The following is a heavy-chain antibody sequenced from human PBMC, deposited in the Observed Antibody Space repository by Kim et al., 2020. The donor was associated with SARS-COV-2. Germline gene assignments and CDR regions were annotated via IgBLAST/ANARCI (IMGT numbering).Heavy chain of an antibody. D-gene: IGHD3-16*02. Sequence: GGSLRLSCADSGFTFSSYAMSWVRQAPGKGLEWVSAISGSGGSTYYADSVKGRFTISRDNSKNTLYLQMNRLRAEDTAVYYCAKDLYYDYVWGSYRYTNTPDYWGQGTLVTVSS. CDR2: ISGSGGST. V-gene: IGHV3-23*01. CDR3: AKDLYYDYVWGSYRYTNTPDY. CDR1: GFTFSSYA. J-gene: IGHJ4*02.